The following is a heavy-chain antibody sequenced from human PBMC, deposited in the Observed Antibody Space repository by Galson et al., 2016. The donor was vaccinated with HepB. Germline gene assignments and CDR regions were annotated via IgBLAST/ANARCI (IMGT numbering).Heavy chain of an antibody. Sequence: SVKVSCKASGYTFSSFGVSWVRQAPGQGLEWMGWISAHNGNTNFDQKFQGRVTMTTDTSTNTAYMELRSLTPDDTAVYFCAGGAFCTISDCSVQHSYYNKGMDVWGQGTTVIVSS. CDR1: GYTFSSFG. CDR2: ISAHNGNT. J-gene: IGHJ6*02. V-gene: IGHV1-18*01. D-gene: IGHD2-21*02. CDR3: AGGAFCTISDCSVQHSYYNKGMDV.